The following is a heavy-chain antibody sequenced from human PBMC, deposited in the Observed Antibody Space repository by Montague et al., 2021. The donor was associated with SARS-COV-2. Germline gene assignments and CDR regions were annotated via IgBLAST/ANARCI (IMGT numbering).Heavy chain of an antibody. Sequence: PALVKPTQTLTLTCTFSGFSLSTRGEAVGWIRQPPGKALEWLALIYWDDDKRYSPSLKSRLTITKDTSKNQVVLTMTNMDPVDTATYYCTHRGGSGWTKPYFDXWGQGTLVTVSS. V-gene: IGHV2-5*02. J-gene: IGHJ4*02. CDR2: IYWDDDK. D-gene: IGHD6-25*01. CDR3: THRGGSGWTKPYFDX. CDR1: GFSLSTRGEA.